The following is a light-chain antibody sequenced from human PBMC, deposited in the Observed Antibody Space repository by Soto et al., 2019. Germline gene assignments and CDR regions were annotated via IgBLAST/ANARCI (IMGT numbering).Light chain of an antibody. CDR2: DAS. Sequence: EIVLTQSPANLSLSPGERATLSCRASRSVSSYLAWYQQKPGQTPRLLIYDASNRATGIPARFSGSGSGTDFTLTISSLEPEDFAVYYCQQRSHWPTFGQGTKLEI. CDR1: RSVSSY. J-gene: IGKJ2*01. V-gene: IGKV3-11*01. CDR3: QQRSHWPT.